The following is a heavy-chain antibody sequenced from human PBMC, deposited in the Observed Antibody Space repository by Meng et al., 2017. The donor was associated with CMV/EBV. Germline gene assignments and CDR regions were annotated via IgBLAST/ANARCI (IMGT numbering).Heavy chain of an antibody. J-gene: IGHJ6*02. D-gene: IGHD3-10*01. V-gene: IGHV3-9*01. Sequence: GGSLRLSCAASGFTFDDYAMHWVRQAPGKGLEWVSGISWNSGSIGYADSVKGRFTISRDNAKNSLYLQMNSLRAEDTALYYCAKDIKKADYYGSGFYGMDVWGQGTTVTVSS. CDR3: AKDIKKADYYGSGFYGMDV. CDR1: GFTFDDYA. CDR2: ISWNSGSI.